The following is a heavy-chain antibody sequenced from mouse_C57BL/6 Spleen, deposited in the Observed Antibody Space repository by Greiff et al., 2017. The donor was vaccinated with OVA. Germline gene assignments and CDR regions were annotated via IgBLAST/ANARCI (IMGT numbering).Heavy chain of an antibody. J-gene: IGHJ2*01. CDR2: IHTNSGST. Sequence: VQLQQPGAELVKPGASVKLSCKASGYTFTSYWMHWVKQRPGQGLEWIGMIHTNSGSTNYNEKFKSRATLTVDKSSSTAYMQLSGLTSEDSAVYIFARGDSTFDYWGQGTTLTVSS. D-gene: IGHD2-5*01. CDR3: ARGDSTFDY. CDR1: GYTFTSYW. V-gene: IGHV1-64*01.